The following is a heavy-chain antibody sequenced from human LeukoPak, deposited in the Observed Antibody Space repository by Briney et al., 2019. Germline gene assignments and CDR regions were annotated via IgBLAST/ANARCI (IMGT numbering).Heavy chain of an antibody. CDR1: GYTFTGYY. J-gene: IGHJ5*02. Sequence: ASVKVSCKASGYTFTGYYMHWVRQAPGQVLEWMGWINPNSGGTNYAQKFQGRVTMTRDTSISTAYMELSRLRSDDTAVYYCARAVSPSSPDIFDPWGQGTLVTVSS. V-gene: IGHV1-2*02. CDR2: INPNSGGT. CDR3: ARAVSPSSPDIFDP. D-gene: IGHD2-2*01.